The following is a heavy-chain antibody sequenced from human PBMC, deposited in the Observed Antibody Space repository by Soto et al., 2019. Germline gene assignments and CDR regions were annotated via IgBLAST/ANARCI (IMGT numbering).Heavy chain of an antibody. CDR2: IYHSGST. D-gene: IGHD3-22*01. Sequence: SETLSLTCAVSGGSISSGGYSWSWIRQPPGKGLEWIGYIYHSGSTYYNPSLKSRVTISVDRSKNQFSLKLSSVTAADTAVYYCARASTYYYDSSGYSPYNWFDPWGQGTLVTVSS. CDR3: ARASTYYYDSSGYSPYNWFDP. V-gene: IGHV4-30-2*01. CDR1: GGSISSGGYS. J-gene: IGHJ5*02.